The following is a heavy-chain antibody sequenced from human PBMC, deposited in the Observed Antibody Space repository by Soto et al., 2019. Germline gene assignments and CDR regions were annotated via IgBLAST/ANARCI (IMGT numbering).Heavy chain of an antibody. CDR3: ARAREALDY. Sequence: ASVKVSCKASGYTFTGCYMHWVRQAPGQGLEWMGWINPNSGGTNYAQKFQGWVTMTRDTSISTAYMELSRLRSDDTAVYYCARAREALDYWGQGTLVTVSS. D-gene: IGHD1-26*01. CDR2: INPNSGGT. J-gene: IGHJ4*02. V-gene: IGHV1-2*04. CDR1: GYTFTGCY.